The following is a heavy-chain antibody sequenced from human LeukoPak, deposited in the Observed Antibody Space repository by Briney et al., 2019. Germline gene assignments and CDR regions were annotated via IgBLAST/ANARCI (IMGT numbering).Heavy chain of an antibody. CDR1: GDTFSSYA. D-gene: IGHD3-22*01. Sequence: ASVKVSCEAPGDTFSSYAISWVRQAPGQGLEWMGRIIPIFGTANYAQKFQGRVTITADKSTSTAYMELSGLRSEDTAVYYCARDYYASSNWFDPWGQGTLVTVSS. CDR2: IIPIFGTA. J-gene: IGHJ5*02. CDR3: ARDYYASSNWFDP. V-gene: IGHV1-69*06.